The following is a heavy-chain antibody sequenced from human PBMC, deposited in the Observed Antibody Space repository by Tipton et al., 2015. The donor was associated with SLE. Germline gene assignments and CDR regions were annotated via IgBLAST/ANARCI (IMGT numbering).Heavy chain of an antibody. CDR2: IYYSGST. D-gene: IGHD3-10*01. CDR1: GGSISSYY. J-gene: IGHJ4*02. CDR3: AREEGRGPFDY. V-gene: IGHV4-39*07. Sequence: TLSLTCTVSGGSISSYYWGWIRQPPGKGLEWIGGIYYSGSTYYNPSLKSRVTISVDTSKNQFSLKLSSVTAADTAVYYCAREEGRGPFDYWGQGTLVTVSS.